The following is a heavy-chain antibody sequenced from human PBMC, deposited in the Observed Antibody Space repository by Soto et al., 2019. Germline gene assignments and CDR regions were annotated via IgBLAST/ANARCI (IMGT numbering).Heavy chain of an antibody. CDR3: GRKDSGYDPDALDI. CDR2: IYAGEADT. V-gene: IGHV5-51*01. D-gene: IGHD5-12*01. Sequence: PGEALKISCKGSGYSFTSDWIGWGRQMPGKGLEWMGVIYAGEADTRYSPSFQGQVTVSADKSPSTASPQWSSLQAADAALYYCGRKDSGYDPDALDICGQGTMVTVSS. CDR1: GYSFTSDW. J-gene: IGHJ3*02.